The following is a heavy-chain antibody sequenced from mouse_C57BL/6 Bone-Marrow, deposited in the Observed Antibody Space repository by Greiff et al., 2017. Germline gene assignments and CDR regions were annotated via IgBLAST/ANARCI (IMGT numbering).Heavy chain of an antibody. CDR1: GYTFTSSG. Sequence: QVQLQQSGAELARPGASVKLSCKASGYTFTSSGISWVKQRTGQGLEWIGEIYPRSGNTYYNEKFKGKATLTADKSSSTAYMELRSLTSEDSAVYFCASPIYYGTAWFAYWGQGTLVTVSA. J-gene: IGHJ3*01. D-gene: IGHD2-1*01. CDR2: IYPRSGNT. CDR3: ASPIYYGTAWFAY. V-gene: IGHV1-81*01.